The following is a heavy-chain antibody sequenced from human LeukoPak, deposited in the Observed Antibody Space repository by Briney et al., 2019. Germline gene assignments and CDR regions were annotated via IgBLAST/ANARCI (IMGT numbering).Heavy chain of an antibody. D-gene: IGHD2-2*01. V-gene: IGHV3-7*01. J-gene: IGHJ4*02. CDR3: ARDIGVPSAFDY. CDR1: GFSVSGDY. CDR2: IRQDENEI. Sequence: GGSLRLSCAASGFSVSGDYMSWVRQAPGKGLEWVANIRQDENEIHYVDSVKGRFTISRDNAKNSLYLQMNSLRADDTAVYYCARDIGVPSAFDYWGQGTLVTVSS.